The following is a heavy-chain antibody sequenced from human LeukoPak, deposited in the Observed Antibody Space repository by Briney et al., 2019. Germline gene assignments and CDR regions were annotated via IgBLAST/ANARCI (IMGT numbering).Heavy chain of an antibody. D-gene: IGHD3-22*01. CDR1: GGSISSYY. V-gene: IGHV4-59*01. CDR3: ARFPPRGYYDSSGYTS. J-gene: IGHJ5*02. Sequence: SETLSLTCTVSGGSISSYYWSWIRQPPGKGLEWIGYIYYSGSTNYNPSLKSRVTISVDTSKNQFSLKLSSVTAADTAVYYCARFPPRGYYDSSGYTSWGQGTLVTVSS. CDR2: IYYSGST.